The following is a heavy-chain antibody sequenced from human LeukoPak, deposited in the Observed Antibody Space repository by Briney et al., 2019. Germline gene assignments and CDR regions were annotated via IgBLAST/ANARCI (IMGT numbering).Heavy chain of an antibody. CDR1: GGSFSGYY. Sequence: SETLSLTCAVYGGSFSGYYWSWIRQPPGKGLEWIGEINHSGSTNYNPSLKSRVTISVDTSKNQFSLKLSSVTAADTAVYYCARVGLTRVVPAARYFDLWGRGTLVTVSS. J-gene: IGHJ2*01. CDR3: ARVGLTRVVPAARYFDL. D-gene: IGHD2-2*01. CDR2: INHSGST. V-gene: IGHV4-34*01.